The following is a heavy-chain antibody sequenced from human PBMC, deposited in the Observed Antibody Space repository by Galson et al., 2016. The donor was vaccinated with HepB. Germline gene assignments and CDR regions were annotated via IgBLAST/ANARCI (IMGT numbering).Heavy chain of an antibody. CDR1: GFIFTKYW. Sequence: SLRLSCAASGFIFTKYWMAWVRQAPGKGLEWVANINEDGRKTYYGDSVKGRFIISRDNARNSMHLQMNSLRAEDTAVYFCAREGSLGAGRGNWFDPWGQGILVTVSS. CDR3: AREGSLGAGRGNWFDP. D-gene: IGHD3-10*01. J-gene: IGHJ5*02. V-gene: IGHV3-7*03. CDR2: INEDGRKT.